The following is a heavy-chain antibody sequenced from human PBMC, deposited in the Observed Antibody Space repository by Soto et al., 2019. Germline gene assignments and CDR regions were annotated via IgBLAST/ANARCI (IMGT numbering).Heavy chain of an antibody. J-gene: IGHJ6*02. V-gene: IGHV4-61*01. Sequence: QVQLQESGPGLVKPSETLSLTCTVSGGSVTSGSYYWSWIRQPPGKGLEWIGYIYYSGNTPHNPYLQSRVTISADTSKNQFSLKLSSVTAADTAVYYCARFLVAWFGGMDVWGQGTTVTVSS. CDR2: IYYSGNT. CDR3: ARFLVAWFGGMDV. CDR1: GGSVTSGSYY. D-gene: IGHD3-10*01.